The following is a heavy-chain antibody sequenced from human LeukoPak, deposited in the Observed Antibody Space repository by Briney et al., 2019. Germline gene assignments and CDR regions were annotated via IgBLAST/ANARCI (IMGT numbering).Heavy chain of an antibody. J-gene: IGHJ4*02. CDR2: INHSGST. V-gene: IGHV4-34*01. Sequence: SETLSLTCAVYGGSFSGYYWSWIRQPPGKGLEWIGEINHSGSTNYNPSLKSRVTISVDTSKNQFSLKLSSATAADTAVYYCARENDLFDYWGQGTLVTVSS. D-gene: IGHD2/OR15-2a*01. CDR3: ARENDLFDY. CDR1: GGSFSGYY.